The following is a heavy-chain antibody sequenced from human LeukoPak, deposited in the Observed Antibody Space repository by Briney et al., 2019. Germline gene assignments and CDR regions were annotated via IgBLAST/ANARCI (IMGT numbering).Heavy chain of an antibody. CDR1: GGTFSSYA. Sequence: SVKVSCKASGGTFSSYAISWVRQAPGQGLEWMGGIIPIFGTANYAQKFQGRVTITADESTSTAYMELSSLRSEDTAVYYCARGGSQTGYVSYWGQGTLVTVSS. V-gene: IGHV1-69*13. J-gene: IGHJ4*02. D-gene: IGHD1-26*01. CDR2: IIPIFGTA. CDR3: ARGGSQTGYVSY.